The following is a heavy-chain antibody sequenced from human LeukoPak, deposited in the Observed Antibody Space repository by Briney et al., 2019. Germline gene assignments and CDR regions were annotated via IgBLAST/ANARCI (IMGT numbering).Heavy chain of an antibody. Sequence: SETLSLTCTVSDGSISSHYWSWIRQPPGKGLEWIGYIYYSGSTNYNPSLKSRVTISVDTSKNQFSLKLSSVTAADTAVYYCARMYYDILTGYYDTVDYWGQGTLVTVSS. CDR1: DGSISSHY. V-gene: IGHV4-59*11. J-gene: IGHJ4*02. D-gene: IGHD3-9*01. CDR3: ARMYYDILTGYYDTVDY. CDR2: IYYSGST.